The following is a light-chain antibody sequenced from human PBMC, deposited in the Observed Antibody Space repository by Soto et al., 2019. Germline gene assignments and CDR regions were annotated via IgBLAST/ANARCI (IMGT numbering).Light chain of an antibody. CDR3: QHLRTYQFS. J-gene: IGKJ2*03. V-gene: IGKV1-9*01. Sequence: DIQLTQAPSFLSASVGDRVTVSCRASQDISTSLAWFQQKAGKVPQLLVYPASTLQDGVPSRFSGSGSGTYFTLTINNLQAADFATYYCQHLRTYQFSFGQGTNLDIK. CDR2: PAS. CDR1: QDISTS.